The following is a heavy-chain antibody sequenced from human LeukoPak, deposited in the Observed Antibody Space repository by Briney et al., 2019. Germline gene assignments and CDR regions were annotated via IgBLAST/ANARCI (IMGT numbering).Heavy chain of an antibody. V-gene: IGHV3-64D*09. Sequence: GGSRRLSCSPWASTITMYPTQWVRQAPGKGLEYVSTIFSNADITSYAASVKGRFTTSRDDSKNTVYLQMSSLRPEDTALYYCVQPPLDGLDVWGQGATVTVSS. CDR3: VQPPLDGLDV. J-gene: IGHJ6*02. CDR2: IFSNADIT. CDR1: ASTITMYP. D-gene: IGHD3/OR15-3a*01.